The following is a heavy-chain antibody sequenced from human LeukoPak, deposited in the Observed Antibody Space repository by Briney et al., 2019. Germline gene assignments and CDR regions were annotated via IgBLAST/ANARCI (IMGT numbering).Heavy chain of an antibody. CDR3: VKYIGTLFDS. D-gene: IGHD1-26*01. CDR2: TYFRSKWFN. CDR1: GDSVSSNSAA. J-gene: IGHJ5*01. V-gene: IGHV6-1*01. Sequence: SQTLSLTCAISGDSVSSNSAAWNWIRQSPSRGLEWLGRTYFRSKWFNDYAVSVKTRINITPDTSKNEFSLHLDSVTPEDTAVYYCVKYIGTLFDSWGQGTLVTVSS.